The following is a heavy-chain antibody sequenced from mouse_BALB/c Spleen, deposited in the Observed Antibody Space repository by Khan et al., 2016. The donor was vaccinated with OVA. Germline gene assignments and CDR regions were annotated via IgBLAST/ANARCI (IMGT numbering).Heavy chain of an antibody. CDR2: ISSGSSTI. J-gene: IGHJ1*01. V-gene: IGHV5-17*02. CDR1: GFPFSSFG. D-gene: IGHD2-1*01. CDR3: ARSGGNFHWYFDV. Sequence: EVELVESGGGLVQPGGSRKLSCAASGFPFSSFGMHWVRQAPKKGLEWVAYISSGSSTIYYVDTVKGRFTISRDNPKNTLFLQMTSLRSEDTAMYYCARSGGNFHWYFDVWGAGTSVTVSS.